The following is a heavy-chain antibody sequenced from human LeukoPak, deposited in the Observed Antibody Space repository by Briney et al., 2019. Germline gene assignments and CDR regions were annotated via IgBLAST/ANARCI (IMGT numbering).Heavy chain of an antibody. V-gene: IGHV3-23*01. CDR1: GFSFDNYA. CDR2: ISGSGGST. CDR3: AKDRDSSSFNWFDP. D-gene: IGHD6-6*01. J-gene: IGHJ5*02. Sequence: GGSLRLSCAASGFSFDNYAVHWVRQAPGKGLEWVSAISGSGGSTYYADSVKGRFTISRDNSKNTLYLQMNSLRAEDTAVYYCAKDRDSSSFNWFDPWGQGTLVTVSS.